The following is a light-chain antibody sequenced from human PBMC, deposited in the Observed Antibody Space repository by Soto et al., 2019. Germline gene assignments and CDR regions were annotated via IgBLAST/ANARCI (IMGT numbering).Light chain of an antibody. CDR1: SNDVGGYKY. CDR2: EVN. V-gene: IGLV2-14*03. CDR3: SSYSSNNILSYV. Sequence: SALTQPASVSGAPGQSITISCTGTSNDVGGYKYVSWYQQRPGTAPKLIMFEVNTRPSGVSDRFSGSRSANTASLTISGLQAQDEADYYCSSYSSNNILSYVFGTGTKVTVL. J-gene: IGLJ1*01.